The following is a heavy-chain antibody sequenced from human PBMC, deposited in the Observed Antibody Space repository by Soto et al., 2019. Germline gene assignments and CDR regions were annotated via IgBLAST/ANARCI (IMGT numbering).Heavy chain of an antibody. Sequence: QITLKESGPTLVKPTQTLTLTCTFSGFSLSTSGVGVGWIRQPPGQALEWLALIYWDDDKRYSPSLKSRLTITKDTSKNQVVLTMTNMDPVDTATYYCAHSPVVVVADYYYYYGMDVWGQGTTVTVSS. CDR3: AHSPVVVVADYYYYYGMDV. CDR2: IYWDDDK. V-gene: IGHV2-5*02. CDR1: GFSLSTSGVG. D-gene: IGHD2-15*01. J-gene: IGHJ6*02.